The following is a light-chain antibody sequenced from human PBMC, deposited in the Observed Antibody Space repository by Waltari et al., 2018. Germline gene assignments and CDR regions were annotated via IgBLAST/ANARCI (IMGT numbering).Light chain of an antibody. CDR2: AAS. Sequence: DIQMTQSPSSLSASVGARVPLTCRASQSISRYLNWYQQKPGKAPKLLIYAASSLQSGVPSRFSGSGSGTDFTLTISSLQPEDFATYYCQQSYSTPVFTFGPGTKVDIK. V-gene: IGKV1-39*01. CDR3: QQSYSTPVFT. CDR1: QSISRY. J-gene: IGKJ3*01.